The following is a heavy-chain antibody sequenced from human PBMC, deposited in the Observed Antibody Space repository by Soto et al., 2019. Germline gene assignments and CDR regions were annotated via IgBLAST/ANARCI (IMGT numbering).Heavy chain of an antibody. CDR1: GYTFTSYD. J-gene: IGHJ4*02. CDR3: ASTRYGDNVDY. D-gene: IGHD4-17*01. V-gene: IGHV1-8*01. Sequence: QVQLVQSGAEVKKPGASVKVSCKASGYTFTSYDINWVRQATGQGLEWMGWMNPNSGNTGYAQKFQGRATMNRTTSITTAYMELSSLRSEHTAVYYCASTRYGDNVDYCGQGTLVTVSP. CDR2: MNPNSGNT.